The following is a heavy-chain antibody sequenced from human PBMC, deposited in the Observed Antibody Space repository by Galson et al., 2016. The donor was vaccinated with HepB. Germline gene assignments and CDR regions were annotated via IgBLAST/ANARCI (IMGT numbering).Heavy chain of an antibody. CDR2: INPSGGST. CDR1: GYTFTSYY. Sequence: SVKVSCKASGYTFTSYYIHWVRQAPGQGLEWMGIINPSGGSTSYSQKFQGRVTMTRDTSTSTVYLDLNSLESAVYYCARGGAVFGVVPTCFDLWGQGTLVTLSS. V-gene: IGHV1-46*01. CDR3: ARGGAVFGVVPTCFDL. J-gene: IGHJ5*02. D-gene: IGHD3-3*01.